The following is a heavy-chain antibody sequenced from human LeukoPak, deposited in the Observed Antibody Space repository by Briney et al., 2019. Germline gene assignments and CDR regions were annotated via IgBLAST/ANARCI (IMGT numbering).Heavy chain of an antibody. CDR3: ARVRELGSNWFDP. V-gene: IGHV1-2*02. Sequence: ASVKVSCKASGYTFTGYYMHWVRQAPGQGLEWMGWINPNSGGTNYAQKFQGRVTVTRDTSISTAYMELSRLRSDDTAVYYCARVRELGSNWFDPWGQGTLVTVSS. D-gene: IGHD1-7*01. CDR1: GYTFTGYY. CDR2: INPNSGGT. J-gene: IGHJ5*02.